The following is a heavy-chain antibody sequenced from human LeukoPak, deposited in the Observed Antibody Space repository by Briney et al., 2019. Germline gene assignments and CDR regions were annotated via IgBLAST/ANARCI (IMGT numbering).Heavy chain of an antibody. CDR1: GFTFNNYW. CDR3: ARDSSGWGYLDL. CDR2: IKQDGSEK. J-gene: IGHJ2*01. Sequence: PGGSLRLSCVASGFTFNNYWMNWVRQAPGKGLEWVANIKQDGSEKYYVDSVKGRFTISRDNAKNSLSLQMNSLRAEDTAVYYCARDSSGWGYLDLWGRGTLVTVSS. V-gene: IGHV3-7*01. D-gene: IGHD6-19*01.